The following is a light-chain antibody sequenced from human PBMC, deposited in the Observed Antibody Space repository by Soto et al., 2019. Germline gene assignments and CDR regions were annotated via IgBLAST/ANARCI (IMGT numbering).Light chain of an antibody. CDR3: SSYTSSSTDV. CDR2: EVS. J-gene: IGLJ1*01. CDR1: SSDVGGYIN. Sequence: QSALPQPASVSGAPGQSITICGAGTSSDVGGYINFSWYQQHPGKAPKLMIYEVSSRHSGVSNRVSGSKSGNRASLTISGLQAEDEAGHYCSSYTSSSTDVCGAGTKLTVL. V-gene: IGLV2-14*01.